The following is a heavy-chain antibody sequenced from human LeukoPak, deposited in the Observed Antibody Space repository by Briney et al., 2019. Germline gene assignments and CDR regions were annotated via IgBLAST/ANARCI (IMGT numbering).Heavy chain of an antibody. V-gene: IGHV4-59*01. CDR2: IYYSGST. Sequence: SETLSLTCTVSGGSISSYYWSWVRQPPGKGLEWIGYIYYSGSTNNNPSLKSRVTISVDKSKNQISLKLSSVTAADTAVYYCARGVSRGYSYGRYYMDVWGKGTTVTASS. CDR1: GGSISSYY. D-gene: IGHD5-18*01. J-gene: IGHJ6*03. CDR3: ARGVSRGYSYGRYYMDV.